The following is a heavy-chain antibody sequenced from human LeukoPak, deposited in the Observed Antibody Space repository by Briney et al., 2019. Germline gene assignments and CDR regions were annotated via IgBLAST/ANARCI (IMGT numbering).Heavy chain of an antibody. J-gene: IGHJ3*02. V-gene: IGHV4-39*07. CDR3: ARTLHYYDSSGYYQSDAFDI. Sequence: SETLSLTCIVSGGSISSSSYYWGWIRQPPGKGLEWIGSIYYSGSTYYNPSLKSRVTISVDTSKNQFSLKLSSVTAADTAVYYCARTLHYYDSSGYYQSDAFDIWGQGTMVTVSS. CDR1: GGSISSSSYY. D-gene: IGHD3-22*01. CDR2: IYYSGST.